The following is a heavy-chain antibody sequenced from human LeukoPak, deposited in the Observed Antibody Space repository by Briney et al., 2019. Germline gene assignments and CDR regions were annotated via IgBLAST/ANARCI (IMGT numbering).Heavy chain of an antibody. J-gene: IGHJ6*03. V-gene: IGHV4-59*01. CDR3: ARGIFSPWIQLWSNYYYYYYMDV. Sequence: SETLSLTCTVSGGSISSYYWSWIRQPPGKGLEWIGYIYYSGSTNYNPSLKSRVTISVDTSKNQFSLKLSSVTAADTAVYYCARGIFSPWIQLWSNYYYYYYMDVWGKGTTVTVSS. CDR2: IYYSGST. CDR1: GGSISSYY. D-gene: IGHD5-18*01.